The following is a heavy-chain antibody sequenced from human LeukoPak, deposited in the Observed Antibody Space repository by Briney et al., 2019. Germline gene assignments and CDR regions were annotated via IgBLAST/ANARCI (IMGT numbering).Heavy chain of an antibody. Sequence: SQTLSLTCAISGDSVSSNSAAWNWIRQSPSRGLEWLGRTYYRSQWYSDSAVSVRSRVTINPDTSNNQFSLHLNSVSPEDTAVYYCARESSFLQDTSGWWAGSFDYWGQGSLVTVSS. D-gene: IGHD6-19*01. CDR2: TYYRSQWYS. CDR3: ARESSFLQDTSGWWAGSFDY. V-gene: IGHV6-1*01. J-gene: IGHJ4*02. CDR1: GDSVSSNSAA.